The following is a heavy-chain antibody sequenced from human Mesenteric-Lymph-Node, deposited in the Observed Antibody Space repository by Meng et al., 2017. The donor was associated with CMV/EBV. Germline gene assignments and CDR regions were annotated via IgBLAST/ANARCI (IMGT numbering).Heavy chain of an antibody. Sequence: GGSLRLSCEVSGFIFDDYTMQWVRQAPGKGLEWVSLITWDGSRTDYVDSVRGRFTISRDNSKNSLYLQMNSLRTEDTALYYCGKDYCSSSNCPRRAFDIWGQGTMVTVSS. D-gene: IGHD2-2*01. CDR1: GFIFDDYT. CDR2: ITWDGSRT. V-gene: IGHV3-43*01. CDR3: GKDYCSSSNCPRRAFDI. J-gene: IGHJ3*02.